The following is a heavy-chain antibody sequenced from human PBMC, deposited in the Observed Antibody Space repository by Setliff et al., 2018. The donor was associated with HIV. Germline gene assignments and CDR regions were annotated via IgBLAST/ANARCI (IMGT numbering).Heavy chain of an antibody. CDR2: IHFSGGS. CDR1: GGSISRSGTY. J-gene: IGHJ4*02. V-gene: IGHV4-31*03. D-gene: IGHD2-15*01. Sequence: SETLSLTCTVSGGSISRSGTYWNWIRQHPDKGLEWIGYIHFSGGSYYHPSLESRVSMSVDTSKNQFSLKLSSVTAADTAVYYCARDGPGGYFFESWGQGTLVTVSS. CDR3: ARDGPGGYFFES.